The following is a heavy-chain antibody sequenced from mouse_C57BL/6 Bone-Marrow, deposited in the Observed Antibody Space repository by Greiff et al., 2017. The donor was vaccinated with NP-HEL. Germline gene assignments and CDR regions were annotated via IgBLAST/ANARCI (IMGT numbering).Heavy chain of an antibody. J-gene: IGHJ3*01. D-gene: IGHD2-4*01. CDR3: ARLYDYGAWFAY. CDR2: IRSGSSTI. Sequence: EVMLVESGGGLVKPGGSLKLSCAASGFTFSDYGMHWVRQAPEKGLEWVAYIRSGSSTIYYAYTVTGRFPISRANAKNTLFLQKPSLGSEDTAMYYCARLYDYGAWFAYWGQGTLVTVSA. CDR1: GFTFSDYG. V-gene: IGHV5-17*01.